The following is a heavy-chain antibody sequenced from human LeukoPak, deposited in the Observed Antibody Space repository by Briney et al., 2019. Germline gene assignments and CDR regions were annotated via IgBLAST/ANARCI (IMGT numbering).Heavy chain of an antibody. Sequence: GGSLRLSCAASGFTVSNSYMSWVRQAPGKGLEWVSIIYSDGATYYADSVKGRFTISRDNSKNTLYLQMNSLRPEDTAMYYCAREGGYVFDYWGQGTLVTVS. D-gene: IGHD5-12*01. CDR2: IYSDGAT. V-gene: IGHV3-53*01. CDR3: AREGGYVFDY. CDR1: GFTVSNSY. J-gene: IGHJ4*02.